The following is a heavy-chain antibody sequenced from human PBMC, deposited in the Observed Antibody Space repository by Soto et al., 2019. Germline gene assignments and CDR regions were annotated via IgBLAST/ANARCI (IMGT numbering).Heavy chain of an antibody. CDR3: ARGPPELKYWPNCLAP. CDR2: IYYSGST. Sequence: SETLSLTYTVSGGSISSYYWSWIRQPPGKGLEWVGYIYYSGSTNYNPSLKSRATISVDTSKNQFSLKLSSVTAADTAVYYCARGPPELKYWPNCLAPWGKEPWVTVSS. D-gene: IGHD2-8*02. V-gene: IGHV4-59*01. CDR1: GGSISSYY. J-gene: IGHJ5*02.